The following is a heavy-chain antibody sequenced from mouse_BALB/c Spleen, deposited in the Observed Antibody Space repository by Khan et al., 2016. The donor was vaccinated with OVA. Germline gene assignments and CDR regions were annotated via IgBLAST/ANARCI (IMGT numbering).Heavy chain of an antibody. CDR2: IYPFNDDT. Sequence: VQLKQSGPELVKPGASVKMSCKASGYTFTSYVMHWVKQKPGLGLEWIGYIYPFNDDTKYNEKFKGKATLTSDKSSSTAYMELSGLTSEDSAVYCCAPVGTYYVSFAYWGQGTLVTVSA. CDR1: GYTFTSYV. J-gene: IGHJ3*01. V-gene: IGHV1S136*01. CDR3: APVGTYYVSFAY. D-gene: IGHD1-1*01.